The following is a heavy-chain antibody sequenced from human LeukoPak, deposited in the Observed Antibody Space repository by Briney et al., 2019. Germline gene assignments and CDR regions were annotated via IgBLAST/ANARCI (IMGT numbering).Heavy chain of an antibody. Sequence: GGSLRLSCAASGFTVSSNYMSWVRQAPGKGLEWGSVIYSGGSTYYADPVKGRFTISRDNSKNTLYLQMNSLRAEDTAVYYCARAGAAAGTFDYWGQGTLVTVSS. J-gene: IGHJ4*02. CDR3: ARAGAAAGTFDY. CDR1: GFTVSSNY. D-gene: IGHD6-13*01. CDR2: IYSGGST. V-gene: IGHV3-53*01.